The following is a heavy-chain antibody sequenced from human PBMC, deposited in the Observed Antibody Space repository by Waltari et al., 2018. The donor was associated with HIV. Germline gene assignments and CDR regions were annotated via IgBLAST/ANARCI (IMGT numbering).Heavy chain of an antibody. V-gene: IGHV3-48*04. CDR3: ARTTHGIDF. CDR2: ITSSGYTI. Sequence: EVQLVESGGGLVEPGGSLRHPCVASGFTFSSYNMNWVRQAPGKGLEWLSYITSSGYTIYYADSVEGRFTVSRDNAKNSLYLQMNSLRAEDTAVYYCARTTHGIDFWGQGTLVTVSS. J-gene: IGHJ4*02. D-gene: IGHD1-1*01. CDR1: GFTFSSYN.